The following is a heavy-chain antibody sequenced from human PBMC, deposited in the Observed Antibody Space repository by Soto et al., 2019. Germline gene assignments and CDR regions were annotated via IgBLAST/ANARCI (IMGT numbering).Heavy chain of an antibody. CDR2: INHSGST. V-gene: IGHV4-34*01. CDR3: ARKGRYFDWFDP. CDR1: GGSFSGYY. J-gene: IGHJ5*02. D-gene: IGHD3-9*01. Sequence: LSLTCAVYGGSFSGYYWSWIRQPPGKGLEWIGEINHSGSTNYNPSLKSRVTISVDTSKNQFSLKLSSVTAADTAVYYCARKGRYFDWFDPWGQGTLVTVSS.